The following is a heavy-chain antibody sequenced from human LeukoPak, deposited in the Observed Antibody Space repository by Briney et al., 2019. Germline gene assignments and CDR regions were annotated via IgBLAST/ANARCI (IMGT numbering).Heavy chain of an antibody. CDR3: ARHGYSSGWRFDY. V-gene: IGHV4-39*01. CDR1: GGSISGSSYY. J-gene: IGHJ4*02. Sequence: SETLSLTCTVSGGSISGSSYYWGWIRQPPGKGLEWIGSIYYSGSTYYNPSLKSRVTISADTSKNQFSLNLSSVTAADTSVFYCARHGYSSGWRFDYWGQGTLVTVSS. D-gene: IGHD6-25*01. CDR2: IYYSGST.